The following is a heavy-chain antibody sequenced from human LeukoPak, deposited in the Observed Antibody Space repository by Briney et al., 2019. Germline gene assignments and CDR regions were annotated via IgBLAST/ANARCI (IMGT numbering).Heavy chain of an antibody. CDR2: IYYSGST. D-gene: IGHD5-18*01. Sequence: PSETLSLTCTVSGGSVSSGSYYWSWIRQPPGKGLEWIGYIYYSGSTNYNPSLKSRVTISVDTSKNQFSLKLSSVTAADTAVYYCARALRGGNSYGYLDSWGQGSLVTVSS. CDR1: GGSVSSGSYY. V-gene: IGHV4-61*01. J-gene: IGHJ4*02. CDR3: ARALRGGNSYGYLDS.